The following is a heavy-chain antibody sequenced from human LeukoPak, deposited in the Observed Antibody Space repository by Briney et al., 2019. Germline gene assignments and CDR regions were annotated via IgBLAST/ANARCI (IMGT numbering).Heavy chain of an antibody. CDR2: INPNSGGT. Sequence: ASVKVSCKASGYTFTGYYMHWVRQAPGQGLEWMGRINPNSGGTNYAQKFQGRVTMTRDTSISTAYMELSSLRSEDTAVYYCARNYYDSSGYPFFDYWGQGTLVTVSS. CDR3: ARNYYDSSGYPFFDY. CDR1: GYTFTGYY. V-gene: IGHV1-2*06. J-gene: IGHJ4*02. D-gene: IGHD3-22*01.